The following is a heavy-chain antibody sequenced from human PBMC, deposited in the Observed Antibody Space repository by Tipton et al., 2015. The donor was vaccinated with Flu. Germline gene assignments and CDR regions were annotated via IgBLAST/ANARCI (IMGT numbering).Heavy chain of an antibody. CDR3: ARHLSDSYISPRAY. V-gene: IGHV5-51*01. D-gene: IGHD3-10*01. J-gene: IGHJ4*02. CDR1: GYDFTSYW. Sequence: EVQLVQSGAEVKKPGESLKISCKASGYDFTSYWIGWVRQMPGKGLEWMGIIYPSNSDTRYSPSFQGQVTISADRSINTAYLQWNSLKASDPAMYYCARHLSDSYISPRAYWGQGTPVTVSS. CDR2: IYPSNSDT.